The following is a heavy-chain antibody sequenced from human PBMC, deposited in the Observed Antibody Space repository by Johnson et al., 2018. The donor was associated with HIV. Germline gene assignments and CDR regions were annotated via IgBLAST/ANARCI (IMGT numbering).Heavy chain of an antibody. CDR2: IWYDGSNTI. CDR1: GFTFSSYA. CDR3: ARLRDGYNFDAFDI. Sequence: QVQLVESGGGVVQPGRSLRLSCAASGFTFSSYAMHWVRQAPGKGLEWVAVIWYDGSNTIYYADSVKGRFTISRDNAKNSLYLQMNSLTAEDTALYYCARLRDGYNFDAFDIWGQGTMVTVSS. J-gene: IGHJ3*02. V-gene: IGHV3-30*04. D-gene: IGHD5-24*01.